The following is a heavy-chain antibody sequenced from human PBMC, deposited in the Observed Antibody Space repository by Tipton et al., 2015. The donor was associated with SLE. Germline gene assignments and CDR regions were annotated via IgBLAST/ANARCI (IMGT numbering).Heavy chain of an antibody. D-gene: IGHD3-9*01. CDR2: VYHSGST. Sequence: TLSLTCAVYGDSFSGYYWSWIRQPPGKGLEWIGEVYHSGSTNYNPSLKSRVTISVDTSKNQFSLKLSSVTAADTAVYYCAREPRIGYYDILTGDYWGQGTLVTVSS. V-gene: IGHV4-34*01. CDR1: GDSFSGYY. CDR3: AREPRIGYYDILTGDY. J-gene: IGHJ4*02.